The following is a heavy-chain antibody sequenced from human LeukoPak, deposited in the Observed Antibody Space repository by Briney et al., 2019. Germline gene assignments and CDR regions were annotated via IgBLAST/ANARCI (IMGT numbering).Heavy chain of an antibody. D-gene: IGHD3-16*01. CDR1: GFTFSSYG. Sequence: PGGSLRLSCAASGFTFSSYGMHWVRQAPGKGLEWVAFIRYDGSNKYYADSVKGRFTISRDNSKNTLYLQMNSLRAEDTAVYYCAKDGGYENFLGEPGYWGQGTLVTVSS. V-gene: IGHV3-30*02. CDR3: AKDGGYENFLGEPGY. CDR2: IRYDGSNK. J-gene: IGHJ4*02.